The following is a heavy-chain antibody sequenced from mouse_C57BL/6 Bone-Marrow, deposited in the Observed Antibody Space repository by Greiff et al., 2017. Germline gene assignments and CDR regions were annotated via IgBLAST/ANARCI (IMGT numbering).Heavy chain of an antibody. V-gene: IGHV5-17*01. J-gene: IGHJ4*01. CDR3: ARRATMVTTEAMDY. CDR2: ISSGSSTI. CDR1: GFTFSDYG. D-gene: IGHD2-2*01. Sequence: EVKLVESGGGLVKPGGSLKLSCAASGFTFSDYGMHWVRQAPEKGLEWVAYISSGSSTIYYADTVKGRFTISRDNAKNTLFLQMTSLRSEDTAMYYCARRATMVTTEAMDYWGQGTSVTVSS.